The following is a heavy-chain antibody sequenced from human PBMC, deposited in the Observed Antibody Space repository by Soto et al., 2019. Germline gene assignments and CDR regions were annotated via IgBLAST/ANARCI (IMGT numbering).Heavy chain of an antibody. J-gene: IGHJ4*02. Sequence: EVQLVASGGGLVQPGGSLRLSCVASGFSLSDHYMDWVRQAPGKGLEWLGLIRNEPYGYTTNYAASVTGRFTISREDSTNSLLLHMDSLTAEDAAIYYFADVTWNRDYLPRGQGTLVTVSS. CDR2: IRNEPYGYTT. CDR3: ADVTWNRDYLP. D-gene: IGHD4-17*01. CDR1: GFSLSDHY. V-gene: IGHV3-72*01.